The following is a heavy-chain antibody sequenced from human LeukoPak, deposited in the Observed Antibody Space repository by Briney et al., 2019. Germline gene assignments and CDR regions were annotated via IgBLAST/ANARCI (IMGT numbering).Heavy chain of an antibody. J-gene: IGHJ4*02. CDR1: GFTFSSYS. CDR2: ISSSSYI. Sequence: GGSLRLSCAASGFTFSSYSMNWVRQAPGKGLEWVSSISSSSYIYYADSVKGRFTISRDNAKNSLYLQMNSLRAEDTAVYYCAREGDSSSPVDYWGQGTLVTVSS. CDR3: AREGDSSSPVDY. D-gene: IGHD6-13*01. V-gene: IGHV3-21*01.